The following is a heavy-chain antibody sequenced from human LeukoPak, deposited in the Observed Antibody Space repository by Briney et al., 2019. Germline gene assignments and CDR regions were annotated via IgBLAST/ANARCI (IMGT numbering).Heavy chain of an antibody. CDR2: IYTSGST. V-gene: IGHV4-4*09. J-gene: IGHJ4*02. CDR3: ARTFNGVSKFDY. CDR1: GGSISSYY. Sequence: SETLSLTCTVSGGSISSYYWSWIRQPPGKGLEWIGYIYTSGSTNYNPYLKSRVTISVDTSKNQFSLKLSSVTAADTAVYYCARTFNGVSKFDYWGQGALVTVSS. D-gene: IGHD2-8*01.